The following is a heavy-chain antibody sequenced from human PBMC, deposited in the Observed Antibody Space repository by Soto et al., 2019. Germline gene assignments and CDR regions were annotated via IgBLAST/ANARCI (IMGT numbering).Heavy chain of an antibody. CDR2: IIPICGTA. V-gene: IGHV1-69*01. CDR1: VGTFSSYA. J-gene: IGHJ6*02. CDR3: APSYYDILTGYYTPDGMDV. Sequence: QVQLVQSGAEVKKPGSSVKVSCKASVGTFSSYAISWVRQAPGQGLEWMGGIIPICGTANYAQKFQGRVTITADESTSTAYMELSSLRSEDTAVYYCAPSYYDILTGYYTPDGMDVWGQGTNVTVSS. D-gene: IGHD3-9*01.